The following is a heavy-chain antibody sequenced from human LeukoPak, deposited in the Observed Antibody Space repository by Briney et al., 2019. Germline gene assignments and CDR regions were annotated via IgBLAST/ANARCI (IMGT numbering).Heavy chain of an antibody. CDR3: ARELSSSGFFDY. V-gene: IGHV3-11*01. CDR2: ISSSGSTI. Sequence: PGGSLRLSCAASGFTFSDYYMSWIRQAPGKGLEWVSYISSSGSTIYYADSVKGRFTISRDNSKNTVYLQMNGLRAEDTAVYYCARELSSSGFFDYWGQGTLVTVSS. D-gene: IGHD6-19*01. CDR1: GFTFSDYY. J-gene: IGHJ4*02.